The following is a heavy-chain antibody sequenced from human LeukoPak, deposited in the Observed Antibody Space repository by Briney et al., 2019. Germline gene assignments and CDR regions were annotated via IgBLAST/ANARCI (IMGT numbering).Heavy chain of an antibody. Sequence: PSETLSLTCAVYGGSFSGYYWSWIRQPPGKGLEWIGEIKHSGGTNYNPSLKSRATISIDTSRNWFSLKLTSVTAADTAVYYCAREYSTSSTAFDFWGQGTMVTVSS. V-gene: IGHV4-34*01. CDR3: AREYSTSSTAFDF. CDR1: GGSFSGYY. CDR2: IKHSGGT. J-gene: IGHJ3*01. D-gene: IGHD6-6*01.